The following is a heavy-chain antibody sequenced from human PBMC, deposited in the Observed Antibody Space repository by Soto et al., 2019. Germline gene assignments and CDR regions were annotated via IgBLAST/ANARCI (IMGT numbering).Heavy chain of an antibody. CDR1: GFTFRSSA. V-gene: IGHV3-30*18. D-gene: IGHD1-7*01. J-gene: IGHJ4*02. Sequence: QVLLVESGGGVVQPGRSLRLSCAASGFTFRSSAIHWVRQAPGKGLEWVAVVSFDGTNKYYADSVKGRFTISRDNSKNTLYLQMNSLTAEDTAFYYCVKDVGSELRVLGHWGQGTLVTVSS. CDR3: VKDVGSELRVLGH. CDR2: VSFDGTNK.